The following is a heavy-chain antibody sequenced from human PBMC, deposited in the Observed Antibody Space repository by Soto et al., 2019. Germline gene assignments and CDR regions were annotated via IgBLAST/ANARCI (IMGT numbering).Heavy chain of an antibody. CDR3: ARGAYYYDSSGYPEYFQH. CDR1: GGSISSGGYS. J-gene: IGHJ1*01. CDR2: IYHSGTT. D-gene: IGHD3-22*01. V-gene: IGHV4-30-2*01. Sequence: PSETLMLTCAVSGGSISSGGYSWSWIGQPPGKGLEWFGYIYHSGTTYYNPSLKSRVTISVDRSKNQFSLKLSSVTAADTAVYYCARGAYYYDSSGYPEYFQHWGQGTLVTVSS.